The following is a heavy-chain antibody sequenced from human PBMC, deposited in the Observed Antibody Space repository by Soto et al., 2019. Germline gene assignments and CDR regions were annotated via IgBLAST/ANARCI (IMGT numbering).Heavy chain of an antibody. CDR1: GFTFSSYA. CDR3: ARGLEYGGTYFGH. Sequence: GGSLRLSCAASGFTFSSYAMHWVRQAPGKGLEWVAVISYDGSNRNYPDSVKGRFTISRDNSKNTLYLQMNSLRAEDTAVYYCARGLEYGGTYFGHWGQGTLVTVSS. D-gene: IGHD2-15*01. V-gene: IGHV3-30-3*01. J-gene: IGHJ1*01. CDR2: ISYDGSNR.